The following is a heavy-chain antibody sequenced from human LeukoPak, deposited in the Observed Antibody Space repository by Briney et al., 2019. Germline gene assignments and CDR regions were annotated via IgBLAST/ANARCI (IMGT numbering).Heavy chain of an antibody. CDR1: SYTFTNYA. D-gene: IGHD3-3*01. CDR2: ISAYNGNT. Sequence: GASVKVSCKASSYTFTNYAFTWVRQAPGQGLEWMGWISAYNGNTNYAQKLQGRVTMTTDTSTSTAYMEPRSLRSDDTAVYYCARGLEWLTRRHTWFDPWGQGTLVTVSS. CDR3: ARGLEWLTRRHTWFDP. V-gene: IGHV1-18*01. J-gene: IGHJ5*02.